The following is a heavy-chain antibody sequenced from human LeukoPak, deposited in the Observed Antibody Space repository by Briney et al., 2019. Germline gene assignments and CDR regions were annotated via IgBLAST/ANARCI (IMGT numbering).Heavy chain of an antibody. CDR3: ATDASQIVGATNYFDY. CDR1: GYTLTELS. Sequence: GSSVTVSCKVSGYTLTELSMHWVGQAPGKGLEGMGGFDPEDGETIYAQKFQGRVTMTEDTSTDTAYMELSSLRSEDTAVYYCATDASQIVGATNYFDYWGQGTLVTVSS. J-gene: IGHJ4*02. V-gene: IGHV1-24*01. CDR2: FDPEDGET. D-gene: IGHD1-26*01.